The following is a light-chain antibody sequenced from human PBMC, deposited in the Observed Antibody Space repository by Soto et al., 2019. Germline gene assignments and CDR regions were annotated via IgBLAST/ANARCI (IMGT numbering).Light chain of an antibody. J-gene: IGKJ1*01. CDR2: GAS. CDR3: QQYNNWPPWT. V-gene: IGKV3-15*01. Sequence: EIVMTQSPATLSVSPGERATLSCRASQSVSSNLAWYQQKPGQAPRLLIYGASTRATGIPARFSGSGSETEFTLTISSLQSEDFALYYGQQYNNWPPWTFGQGTKVEIK. CDR1: QSVSSN.